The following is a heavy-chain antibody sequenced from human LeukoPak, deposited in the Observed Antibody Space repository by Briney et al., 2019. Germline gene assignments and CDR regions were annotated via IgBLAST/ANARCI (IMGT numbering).Heavy chain of an antibody. CDR1: GVSFNGYY. V-gene: IGHV4-34*01. D-gene: IGHD3-16*02. J-gene: IGHJ6*03. CDR2: INHSGST. CDR3: ARTPRTYYEALSYCYTPLYYYWDY. Sequence: SETVSLTGAVYGVSFNGYYWSWLRQPPGQGLVWSGKINHSGSTNYNQSLKSRVTISVDTSKNQFCLVLSSVTAADTAVYFGARTPRTYYEALSYCYTPLYYYWDYWGKGTTVTVSS.